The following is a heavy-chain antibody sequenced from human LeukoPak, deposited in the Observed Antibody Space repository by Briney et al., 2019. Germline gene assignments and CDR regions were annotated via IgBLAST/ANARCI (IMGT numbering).Heavy chain of an antibody. D-gene: IGHD6-19*01. Sequence: ASVRVSCKASGYTFTGYYMHWVRQAPGQGLEWMGWINPNSGGTNYAQKFQGRVTMTRDTSISTAYMELSRLRSDDTAVYYCARDSQTRSQWLVLGSGGVDYWGQGTLVTVSS. CDR2: INPNSGGT. CDR3: ARDSQTRSQWLVLGSGGVDY. CDR1: GYTFTGYY. J-gene: IGHJ4*02. V-gene: IGHV1-2*02.